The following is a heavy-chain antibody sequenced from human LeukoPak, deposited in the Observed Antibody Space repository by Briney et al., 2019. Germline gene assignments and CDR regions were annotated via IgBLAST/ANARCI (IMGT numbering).Heavy chain of an antibody. D-gene: IGHD5-12*01. CDR3: ARDSYSGYDY. J-gene: IGHJ4*02. Sequence: SVKVSCKASGGAFSSYAISWVRQAPGQGLEWMGRIIPIFGIANYAQKFQGRVTITADKSTSTAYMELSSLRSEDTAVYYCARDSYSGYDYWGQGTLVTVSS. V-gene: IGHV1-69*04. CDR2: IIPIFGIA. CDR1: GGAFSSYA.